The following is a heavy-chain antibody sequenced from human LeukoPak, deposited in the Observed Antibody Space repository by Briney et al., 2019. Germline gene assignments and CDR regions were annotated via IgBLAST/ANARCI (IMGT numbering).Heavy chain of an antibody. CDR1: GYTFTSYD. D-gene: IGHD3-3*01. Sequence: ASVKVSCKAPGYTFTSYDINWVRQATGQGLEWMGWMNPNSGNTGYAQKFQGRVTMTRNTSISTAYMELSSLRSEDTAVYYCARGPGKNDFWSIWGYYYYMDVWGKGTTVTVSS. J-gene: IGHJ6*03. CDR3: ARGPGKNDFWSIWGYYYYMDV. CDR2: MNPNSGNT. V-gene: IGHV1-8*01.